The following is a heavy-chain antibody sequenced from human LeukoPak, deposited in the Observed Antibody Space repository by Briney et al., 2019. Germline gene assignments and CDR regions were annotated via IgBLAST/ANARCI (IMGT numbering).Heavy chain of an antibody. J-gene: IGHJ4*02. V-gene: IGHV3-30*03. Sequence: GGSLRLSCAASGFTFSSYGIHWVRQAPGKGLEWVALISHDGSNKYYADSVTGRFTISRDNAKNSLYLQMNSLRAEDTAVYYCARVIGYSSGWPFDYWGQGTLVTVSS. CDR1: GFTFSSYG. CDR3: ARVIGYSSGWPFDY. D-gene: IGHD6-19*01. CDR2: ISHDGSNK.